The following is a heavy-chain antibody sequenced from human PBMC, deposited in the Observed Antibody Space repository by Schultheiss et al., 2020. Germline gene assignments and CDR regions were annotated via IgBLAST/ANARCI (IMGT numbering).Heavy chain of an antibody. CDR3: ARVGVKAFDI. CDR2: INPNSGGT. J-gene: IGHJ3*02. V-gene: IGHV1-2*02. CDR1: GYTLTDYY. Sequence: ASVKVSCKASGYTLTDYYLHWVRQAPGQGLEWMGWINPNSGGTNYAQKFQGRVTMTRDTSISTAYMELSRLRSDDTAVYYCARVGVKAFDIWGQGTMVTVSS. D-gene: IGHD3-3*01.